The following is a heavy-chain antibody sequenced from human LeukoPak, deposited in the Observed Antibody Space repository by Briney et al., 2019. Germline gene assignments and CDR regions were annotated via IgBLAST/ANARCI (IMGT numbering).Heavy chain of an antibody. V-gene: IGHV3-23*01. CDR3: AKKSRPYYYDSSGYPLDY. CDR2: ISGSGGST. CDR1: GFTFSSYA. D-gene: IGHD3-22*01. J-gene: IGHJ4*02. Sequence: PGGSLRLSCAASGFTFSSYAMSWVRQAPGKGLEWVSAISGSGGSTYYADPVKGRFTISRDNSKNTLYLQMNSLRAEDTAVYYCAKKSRPYYYDSSGYPLDYWGQGTLVTVSS.